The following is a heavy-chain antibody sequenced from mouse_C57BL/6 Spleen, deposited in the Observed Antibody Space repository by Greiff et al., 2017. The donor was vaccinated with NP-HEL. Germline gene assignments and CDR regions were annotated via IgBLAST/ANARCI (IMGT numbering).Heavy chain of an antibody. V-gene: IGHV1-81*01. Sequence: VQLQQSGAELARPGASVKLSCKASGYTFTSYGISWVKQRTGQGLEWIGEIYPRSGNTYYNEKFKGKATLTADKSSSTAYMELRSLTSEDSAVYFCARWENYYGSSDWYFDVWGTGTTVTVSS. CDR1: GYTFTSYG. J-gene: IGHJ1*03. D-gene: IGHD1-1*01. CDR2: IYPRSGNT. CDR3: ARWENYYGSSDWYFDV.